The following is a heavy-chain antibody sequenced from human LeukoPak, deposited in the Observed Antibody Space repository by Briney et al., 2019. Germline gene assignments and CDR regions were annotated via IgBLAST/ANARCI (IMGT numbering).Heavy chain of an antibody. D-gene: IGHD6-13*01. Sequence: GGSLRLSCAASGFTFDDYAMHWVRQAPGKGLEWVSGISWNSGSIGYADSVKGRFTISRDNAKNSLYLQMNSLRAEDTALYYCAKDSSSWYHGWFDPWGQGTLVTVSS. V-gene: IGHV3-9*01. CDR2: ISWNSGSI. CDR3: AKDSSSWYHGWFDP. J-gene: IGHJ5*02. CDR1: GFTFDDYA.